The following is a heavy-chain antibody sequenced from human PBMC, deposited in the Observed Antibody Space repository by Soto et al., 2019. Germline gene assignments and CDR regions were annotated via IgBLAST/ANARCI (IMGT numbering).Heavy chain of an antibody. CDR2: INQSGST. Sequence: VQLQQWGAGLLKPSETLSLTCAVNGGSFSGYYWTWIRQSPGKGLEWVGEINQSGSTKYNPSLNSRVTMSVDTSKNHFSLQLTSVTAADTAVYYCARNGSYYDFWSGHYSGGGMDVWGQGTTVTVSS. V-gene: IGHV4-34*01. CDR1: GGSFSGYY. CDR3: ARNGSYYDFWSGHYSGGGMDV. D-gene: IGHD3-3*01. J-gene: IGHJ6*02.